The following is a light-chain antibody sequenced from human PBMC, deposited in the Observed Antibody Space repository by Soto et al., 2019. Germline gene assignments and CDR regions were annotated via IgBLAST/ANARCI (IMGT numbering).Light chain of an antibody. Sequence: EIVLTQSPGTLSLSPGESATLSCRASQSVSSTYLAWYQQKPGQAPRLLIYGASSRATGIPDRFSGSGSGTDFTLTISRLVPEDFAVYYCQQFSGSMWTFRQGTKVDIK. CDR2: GAS. V-gene: IGKV3-20*01. CDR3: QQFSGSMWT. CDR1: QSVSSTY. J-gene: IGKJ1*01.